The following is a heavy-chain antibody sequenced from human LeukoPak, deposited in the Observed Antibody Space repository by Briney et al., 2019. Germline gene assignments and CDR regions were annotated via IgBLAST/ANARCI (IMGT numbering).Heavy chain of an antibody. J-gene: IGHJ4*02. D-gene: IGHD3-10*01. CDR1: GFTFSSYA. CDR3: AKVRSTMVRGVSDS. Sequence: GGSLILSCAASGFTFSSYAMTWVRQAPGKGLEWVSGISGSGDSSYYADSVKGHFTISRDNSKNTLYLQMNNLRAEDTAVYYCAKVRSTMVRGVSDSWGQGTLVTVSS. V-gene: IGHV3-23*01. CDR2: ISGSGDSS.